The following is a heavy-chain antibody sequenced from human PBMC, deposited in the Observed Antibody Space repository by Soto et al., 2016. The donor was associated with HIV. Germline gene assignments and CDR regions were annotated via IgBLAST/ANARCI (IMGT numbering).Heavy chain of an antibody. CDR3: ARGYNFGMDV. CDR2: INSDGSNT. CDR1: GFTFSSYW. Sequence: EVQLVESGGGLVQPGGSLRLSCAASGFTFSSYWMHWVRQAPGKGLVWVSRINSDGSNTVYAASVKGRFNISRDNAKNTLYLQMNSLRAEDTAVYYCARGYNFGMDVWGQGTTVTVSS. J-gene: IGHJ6*02. V-gene: IGHV3-74*01.